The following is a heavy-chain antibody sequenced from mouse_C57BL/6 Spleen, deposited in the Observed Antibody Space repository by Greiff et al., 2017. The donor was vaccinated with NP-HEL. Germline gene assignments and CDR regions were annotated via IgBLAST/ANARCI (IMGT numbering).Heavy chain of an antibody. CDR3: ARGAAQAPSYYYAMDY. V-gene: IGHV1-7*01. CDR2: INPSSGYT. CDR1: GYTFTSYW. Sequence: QVQLQQSGAELAKPGASVKLSCKASGYTFTSYWMHWVKQRPGQGLEWIGYINPSSGYTKYIQKFKDKATLTADKSSSTAYMQLSSLTYEDSAVYYCARGAAQAPSYYYAMDYWGQGTSVTVSS. D-gene: IGHD3-2*02. J-gene: IGHJ4*01.